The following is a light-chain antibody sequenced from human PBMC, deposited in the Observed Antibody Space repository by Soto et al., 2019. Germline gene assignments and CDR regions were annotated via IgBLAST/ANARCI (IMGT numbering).Light chain of an antibody. CDR3: QQFHISRT. CDR2: GAS. J-gene: IGKJ1*01. CDR1: QSLNARY. Sequence: EIVLTQSPGTVSLSPGERATLSFRASQSLNARYLAWYQVKPGQAPRLLFYGASSRATGIPDRFIGSGSGTDFTLTITGLETEDFAVYYCQQFHISRTFSQGTKVDIK. V-gene: IGKV3-20*01.